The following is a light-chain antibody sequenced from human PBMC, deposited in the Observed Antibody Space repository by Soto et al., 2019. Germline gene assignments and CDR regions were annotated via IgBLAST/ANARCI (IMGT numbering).Light chain of an antibody. CDR2: KAP. V-gene: IGKV1-5*03. J-gene: IGKJ2*01. CDR3: QQYNGYSYT. Sequence: DIQMTQSPSTMSASVGDRVTITCRASQSISNWLAWYQQKPGKAPKLVIYKAPSLESGVPSRFSGSGSGTEFTLTISSLQPDDFATYYCQQYNGYSYTFGQGTKLEIK. CDR1: QSISNW.